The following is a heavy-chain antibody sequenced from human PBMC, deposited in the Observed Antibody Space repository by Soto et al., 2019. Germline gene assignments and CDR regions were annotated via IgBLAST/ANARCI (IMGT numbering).Heavy chain of an antibody. V-gene: IGHV3-11*01. J-gene: IGHJ4*02. CDR1: GFTFSDYY. Sequence: GGSLRLSCAASGFTFSDYYMSSIRQAPGKGLEWVSYISSSGSTIYYADSVKGRFTISRDNAKNSLYLQMNSLRAEDTAVYYCARDPTPGHSGYDFDYWGQGTLVTVSS. CDR2: ISSSGSTI. D-gene: IGHD5-12*01. CDR3: ARDPTPGHSGYDFDY.